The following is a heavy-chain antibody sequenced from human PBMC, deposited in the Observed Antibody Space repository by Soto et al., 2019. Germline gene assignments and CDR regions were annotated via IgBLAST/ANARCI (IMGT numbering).Heavy chain of an antibody. Sequence: QVQLQESGPGLVKPSQTLSLTCTVSGGSISSGGYYWSWIRQHPGKGLEGIGYIYYSGSTYYNPSLKSRGTISVDTSKNQFALKLSSVTAADTAVYYWARGDYGDWLDDWGQGTLVTVSS. CDR3: ARGDYGDWLDD. J-gene: IGHJ4*02. CDR2: IYYSGST. D-gene: IGHD4-17*01. V-gene: IGHV4-31*03. CDR1: GGSISSGGYY.